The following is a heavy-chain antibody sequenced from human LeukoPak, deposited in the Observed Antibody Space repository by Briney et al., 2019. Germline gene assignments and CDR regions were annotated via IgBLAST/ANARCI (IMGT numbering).Heavy chain of an antibody. CDR3: AREDSSGYYLVY. V-gene: IGHV1-18*01. CDR1: GYTFINYG. Sequence: ASMKVSCKASGYTFINYGISWVRQAPGQGLEWMGWISAYNGNTNYAQKLQGRVTMTTDTSTSTAYMELRSLRSDDTAVYYCAREDSSGYYLVYWGQGTLVTVSS. J-gene: IGHJ4*02. CDR2: ISAYNGNT. D-gene: IGHD3-22*01.